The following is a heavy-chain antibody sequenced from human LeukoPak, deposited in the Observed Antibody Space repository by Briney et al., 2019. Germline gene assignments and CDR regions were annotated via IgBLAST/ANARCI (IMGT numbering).Heavy chain of an antibody. D-gene: IGHD6-19*01. CDR2: INPNSGGT. CDR1: GYTFTGYY. V-gene: IGHV1-2*06. CDR3: ARHPPPNHTDGWYSVGY. J-gene: IGHJ4*02. Sequence: ASVKVSCKASGYTFTGYYMHWVRQAPGQGLEWMGRINPNSGGTNYAQKFQGRVTMTRDTSISTAYMELSRLRSDDTAVYYCARHPPPNHTDGWYSVGYWGQGTLVTVSS.